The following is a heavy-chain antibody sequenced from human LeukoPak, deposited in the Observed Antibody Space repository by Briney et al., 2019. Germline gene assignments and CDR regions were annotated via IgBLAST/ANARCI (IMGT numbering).Heavy chain of an antibody. J-gene: IGHJ3*02. V-gene: IGHV3-15*01. CDR3: TTRRDSSRAFDI. D-gene: IGHD3-22*01. CDR1: GFTFSNAY. Sequence: PGGSLRLSCAASGFTFSNAYMSWVRQAPGKGLEWVGRIKKKTDGRTTDYAAPVKGRFTNSRDDSKNTLYLHMNSLKTEDTAVYYCTTRRDSSRAFDIWGQGTMVTVSS. CDR2: IKKKTDGRTT.